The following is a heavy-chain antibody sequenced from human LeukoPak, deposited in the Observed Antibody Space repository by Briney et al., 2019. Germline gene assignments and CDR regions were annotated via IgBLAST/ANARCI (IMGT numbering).Heavy chain of an antibody. CDR2: ISAYNGNT. J-gene: IGHJ4*02. Sequence: ASVKVSCKASGGTFSSYAINWVRQAPGQGLEWMGWISAYNGNTNYAQKLQGRVTMTTDTSTSTAYMELRSLRSDDTAVYYCARGIAAAGEGDYWGQGTLVTVSS. CDR3: ARGIAAAGEGDY. V-gene: IGHV1-18*01. D-gene: IGHD6-13*01. CDR1: GGTFSSYA.